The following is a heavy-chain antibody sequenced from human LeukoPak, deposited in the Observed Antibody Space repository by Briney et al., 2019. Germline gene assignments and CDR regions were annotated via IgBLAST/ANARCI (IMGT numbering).Heavy chain of an antibody. D-gene: IGHD6-19*01. V-gene: IGHV3-20*04. CDR1: GFTFDDYG. Sequence: PGGSLRLSCAASGFTFDDYGMSWVRQAPGKGLEWVSGINWNGGSTGYADSVKGRFTISRDNAKNSLYLQMNSLRAEDTALYYCARERTGYSSGWIFDYWGQGTLVTVSS. CDR3: ARERTGYSSGWIFDY. CDR2: INWNGGST. J-gene: IGHJ4*02.